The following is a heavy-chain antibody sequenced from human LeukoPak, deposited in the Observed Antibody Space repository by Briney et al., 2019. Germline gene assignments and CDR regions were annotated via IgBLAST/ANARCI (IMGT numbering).Heavy chain of an antibody. J-gene: IGHJ4*02. CDR1: GFTFSSYA. CDR2: ISYDGSNK. Sequence: GRSLRLSCAASGFTFSSYAMHWVRQAPGKGLEGGAVISYDGSNKYYADSVKGRFTISRDNSKNTLYLQMNSMRAEDTAVYYCARGSGSYYNNYFDYWGQGTLVTVSS. CDR3: ARGSGSYYNNYFDY. D-gene: IGHD3-10*01. V-gene: IGHV3-30-3*01.